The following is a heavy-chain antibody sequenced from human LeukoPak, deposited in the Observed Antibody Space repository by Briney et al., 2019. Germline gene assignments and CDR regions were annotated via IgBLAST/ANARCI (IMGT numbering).Heavy chain of an antibody. D-gene: IGHD3-10*01. CDR3: ARDISGSWFFDL. J-gene: IGHJ2*01. CDR2: ISSSRTYI. Sequence: GGSLRLSCAASGFGFSSYEMNWVRQAPGKGLEWVSSISSSRTYIFYADSVKGRFTISRDNAKNSLFLQMNSLRAEDTAVYYCARDISGSWFFDLWGRGTLVTVSS. CDR1: GFGFSSYE. V-gene: IGHV3-21*01.